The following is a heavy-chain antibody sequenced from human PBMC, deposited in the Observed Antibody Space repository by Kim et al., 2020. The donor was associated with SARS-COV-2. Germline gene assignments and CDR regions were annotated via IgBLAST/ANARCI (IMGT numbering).Heavy chain of an antibody. D-gene: IGHD3-10*01. CDR1: GYTFTSYG. CDR3: ARDKGYGSGSPPSYYYYYYMDV. CDR2: ISAYNGNT. Sequence: ASGKVSCKASGYTFTSYGISWVRQAPGQGLEWMGWISAYNGNTNYAQKLQGRVTMTTDTSTSTAYMELRSLRSDDTAVYYCARDKGYGSGSPPSYYYYYYMDVWGKGTTVTVSS. V-gene: IGHV1-18*01. J-gene: IGHJ6*03.